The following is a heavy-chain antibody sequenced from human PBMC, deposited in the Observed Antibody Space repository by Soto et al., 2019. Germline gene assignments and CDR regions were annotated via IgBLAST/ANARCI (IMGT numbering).Heavy chain of an antibody. CDR1: RGTFSSYA. D-gene: IGHD2-2*01. V-gene: IGHV1-69*13. J-gene: IGHJ4*02. CDR2: IIPIFGTA. CDR3: ARVPLEYCSSTSCYGLGYYFDY. Sequence: SVKVSCKASRGTFSSYAISWVRQAPGQGLEWMGGIIPIFGTANYAQKFQGRVTITADESTSTAYMELSSLRSEDTAVYYCARVPLEYCSSTSCYGLGYYFDYWGQGTLVTVSS.